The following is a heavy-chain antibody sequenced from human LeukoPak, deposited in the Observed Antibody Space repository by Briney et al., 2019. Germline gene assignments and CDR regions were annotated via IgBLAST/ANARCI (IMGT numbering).Heavy chain of an antibody. CDR2: INTNTGGT. D-gene: IGHD3-10*01. CDR1: GYRFTDYW. J-gene: IGHJ3*02. CDR3: ARGGSFHEFDI. V-gene: IGHV1-2*02. Sequence: ASVKVSCKASGYRFTDYWIQWVRQAPGQGLEWMGWINTNTGGTVYAHKFQGRVTMTRDTSLTTSYMDLSRLTSDDTAVYYCARGGSFHEFDIWGQGTMVIVSS.